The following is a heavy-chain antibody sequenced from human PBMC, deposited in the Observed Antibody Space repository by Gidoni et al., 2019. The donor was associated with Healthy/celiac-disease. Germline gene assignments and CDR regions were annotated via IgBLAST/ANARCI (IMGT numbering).Heavy chain of an antibody. J-gene: IGHJ5*02. CDR3: ARDRSVPVRSVVVVTNWFDP. V-gene: IGHV1-69*04. CDR2: IIPILGIA. D-gene: IGHD3-22*01. Sequence: SWVRQAPGQGLEWMGRIIPILGIANYAQKFQGRVTITADKSTSTAYMELSSLRSEDTAVYYCARDRSVPVRSVVVVTNWFDPWGQGTLVTVSS.